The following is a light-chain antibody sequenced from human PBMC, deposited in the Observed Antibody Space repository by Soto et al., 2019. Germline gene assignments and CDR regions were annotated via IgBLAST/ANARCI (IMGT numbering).Light chain of an antibody. V-gene: IGKV1-5*03. Sequence: DIQITQSPSTLSASVGDRITITCRASQSIGTWLAWYQQKPGKAPKLLIYQAFNLESGFRSRLIGSGSVTEISLTITSLEPDDFATYYCPHYNFYWSVGQGTKVVIK. CDR3: PHYNFYWS. CDR2: QAF. J-gene: IGKJ1*01. CDR1: QSIGTW.